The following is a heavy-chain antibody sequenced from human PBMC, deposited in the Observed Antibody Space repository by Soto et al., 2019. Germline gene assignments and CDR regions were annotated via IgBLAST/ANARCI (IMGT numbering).Heavy chain of an antibody. D-gene: IGHD5-18*01. CDR3: AITGTYSYFDP. Sequence: ETLSLTCAISGGSISSSNWWSWVRQPPGKGLEWIGEIYHSGSTIYNPSLKSRVTISVDTSKNHFSLKLTSVTTADTAVYYCAITGTYSYFDPWGQGTLVTVSS. J-gene: IGHJ5*02. CDR1: GGSISSSNW. V-gene: IGHV4-4*02. CDR2: IYHSGST.